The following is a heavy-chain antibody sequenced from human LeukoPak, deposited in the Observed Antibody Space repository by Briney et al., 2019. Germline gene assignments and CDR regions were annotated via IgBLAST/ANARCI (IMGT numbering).Heavy chain of an antibody. CDR1: GFTFSGFW. V-gene: IGHV3-7*01. J-gene: IGHJ5*02. CDR3: ARGPGGILGWFDP. CDR2: INSDGSEG. Sequence: GGSLRLSCAVSGFTFSGFWMSWSRQAPGKGLEWVASINSDGSEGYYADVVKGRFTISRDNAKNTLYLQMNSLRAEDTAVYHCARGPGGILGWFDPWGQGTLVTVSS. D-gene: IGHD3-16*01.